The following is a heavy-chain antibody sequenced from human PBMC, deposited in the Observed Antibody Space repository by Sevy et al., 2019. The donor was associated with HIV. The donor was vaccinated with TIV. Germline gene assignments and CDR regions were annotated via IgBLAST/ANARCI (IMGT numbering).Heavy chain of an antibody. CDR2: VSHSGNT. D-gene: IGHD2-2*02. J-gene: IGHJ4*02. CDR3: ARLRWDLVVVPGATPGCYFDS. Sequence: SETLSLTCTVSGDSINTYYWSWIRQPPGKGLEWIGYVSHSGNTNYNPSLTSRASMSVDTSTNPFSLKVKSVTAADTAVYYCARLRWDLVVVPGATPGCYFDSWGQGTMVTVSS. CDR1: GDSINTYY. V-gene: IGHV4-59*08.